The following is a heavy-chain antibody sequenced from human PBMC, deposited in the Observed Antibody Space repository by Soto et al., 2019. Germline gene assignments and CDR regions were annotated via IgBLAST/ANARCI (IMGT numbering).Heavy chain of an antibody. CDR2: IDGSGRGI. Sequence: AGSLRPSFTAYGLPPRNFAIMCVRQAPGGGLEGVSGIDGSGRGIEYADSVKGRCTIARDNSKNTVYLQMTDRRADDTAVYYCAKDAVYNDGLWLMDHWGQGT. CDR3: AKDAVYNDGLWLMDH. V-gene: IGHV3-23*05. D-gene: IGHD2-21*01. J-gene: IGHJ4*02. CDR1: GLPPRNFA.